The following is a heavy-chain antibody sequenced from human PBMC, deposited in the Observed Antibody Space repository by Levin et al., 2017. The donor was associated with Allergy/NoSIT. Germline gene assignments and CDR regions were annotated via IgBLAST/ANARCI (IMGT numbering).Heavy chain of an antibody. V-gene: IGHV1-69*13. CDR3: ARVGSGGRGDYYFDY. J-gene: IGHJ4*02. D-gene: IGHD2-15*01. CDR2: IIPIFGTA. CDR1: GGTFSSYA. Sequence: GASVKVSCKASGGTFSSYAISWVRQAPGQGLEWMGGIIPIFGTANYAQKFQGRVTITADESTSTAYMELSSLRSEDTAVYYCARVGSGGRGDYYFDYWGQGTLVTVSS.